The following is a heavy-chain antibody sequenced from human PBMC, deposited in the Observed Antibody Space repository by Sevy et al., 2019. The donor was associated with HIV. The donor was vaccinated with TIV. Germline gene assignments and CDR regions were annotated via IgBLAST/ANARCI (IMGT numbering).Heavy chain of an antibody. CDR2: ISAYNGNT. D-gene: IGHD3-10*01. Sequence: ASVKVSCKASGYTFTSYGISWVRQAPGQGLEWMGWISAYNGNTNYAQKLQGRVTMTTDTSTSTAYMELRSLRSDDTAVYYCARDYRPLLWFGESYFQHWGQGTLVTVSS. CDR3: ARDYRPLLWFGESYFQH. CDR1: GYTFTSYG. J-gene: IGHJ1*01. V-gene: IGHV1-18*01.